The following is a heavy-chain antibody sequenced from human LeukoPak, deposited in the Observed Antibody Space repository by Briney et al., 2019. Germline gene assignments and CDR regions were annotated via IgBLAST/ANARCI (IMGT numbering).Heavy chain of an antibody. V-gene: IGHV3-73*01. D-gene: IGHD4-17*01. J-gene: IGHJ4*02. Sequence: GGSLRLSCAASGFTFSDSSIHWVRRASGKGLEWLGRIRGKANTYATLYAESVEGRFILSRDDSENTAYLQMNSLKTEDTAVYYCAKRDDYGDPRSFDYWGQGTLVSVSS. CDR1: GFTFSDSS. CDR3: AKRDDYGDPRSFDY. CDR2: IRGKANTYAT.